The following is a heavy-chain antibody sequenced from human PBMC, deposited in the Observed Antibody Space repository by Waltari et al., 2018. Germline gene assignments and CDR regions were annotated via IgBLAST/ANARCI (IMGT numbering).Heavy chain of an antibody. V-gene: IGHV1-69*09. D-gene: IGHD3-10*01. CDR3: ATSNRPQYGSGSREFDY. J-gene: IGHJ4*02. CDR2: IIPILGIA. CDR1: GGTFSSYA. Sequence: QVQLVQSGAEVKKPGSSVKVSCKASGGTFSSYAISWVRQAPGQGLEWMGRIIPILGIANYAQKFQGRVTITADKSTSTAYMELSSLRSEDTAVYYCATSNRPQYGSGSREFDYWGQGTLVTVSS.